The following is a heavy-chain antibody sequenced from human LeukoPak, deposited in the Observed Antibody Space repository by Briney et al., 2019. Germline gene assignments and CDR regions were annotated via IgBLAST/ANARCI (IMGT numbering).Heavy chain of an antibody. D-gene: IGHD6-13*01. J-gene: IGHJ4*02. Sequence: GGSLRLSCAASGFTFSSYGMHWVRQAPGKGLEWVSYISSSGSTIYYADSVKGRFTISRDNAKNSLYLQMNSLRAEDTAVYYCAREGEQQLVLDYWGQGTLVTVSS. CDR1: GFTFSSYG. CDR3: AREGEQQLVLDY. CDR2: ISSSGSTI. V-gene: IGHV3-48*04.